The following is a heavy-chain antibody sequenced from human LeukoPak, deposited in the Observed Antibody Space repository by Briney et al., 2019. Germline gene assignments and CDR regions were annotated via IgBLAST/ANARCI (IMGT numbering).Heavy chain of an antibody. CDR1: GYISTDYY. V-gene: IGHV1-69*13. CDR3: ARFADGYYWVDY. D-gene: IGHD1-20*01. Sequence: GASVKVSCKASGYISTDYYVHWVRQAPGQGLEWMGGIIPIFGTANYAQKFQGRVTITADESTSTAYMELSSLRSKDTAVYYCARFADGYYWVDYWGQGTLVTVSS. CDR2: IIPIFGTA. J-gene: IGHJ4*02.